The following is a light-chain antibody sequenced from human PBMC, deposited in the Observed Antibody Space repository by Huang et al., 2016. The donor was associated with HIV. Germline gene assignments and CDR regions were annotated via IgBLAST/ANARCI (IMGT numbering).Light chain of an antibody. CDR2: AAS. J-gene: IGKJ1*01. CDR1: ESISVY. Sequence: DIQITQSPSSLSASIGNRVPITCRASESISVYLSWYQQKPGKAPKLLIYAASSLQSGVPSRFSGSGAGTEFTLTISSVQPEDFATYYCQQSHSTPWTFGQGTKVEIK. CDR3: QQSHSTPWT. V-gene: IGKV1-39*01.